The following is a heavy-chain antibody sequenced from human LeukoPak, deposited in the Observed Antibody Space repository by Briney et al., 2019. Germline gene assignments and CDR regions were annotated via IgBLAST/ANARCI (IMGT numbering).Heavy chain of an antibody. CDR1: GYTFTGYY. J-gene: IGHJ4*02. D-gene: IGHD3-10*01. CDR2: INPNSGDT. Sequence: GASVKVSCKASGYTFTGYYMHWVRQAPGQGLEWMGWINPNSGDTDYAQRFRGRVTMTRDTSISTAYMGLTSLRSDDTAVYYCASNSGSYYVGGDWGQGTLVTVSS. CDR3: ASNSGSYYVGGD. V-gene: IGHV1-2*02.